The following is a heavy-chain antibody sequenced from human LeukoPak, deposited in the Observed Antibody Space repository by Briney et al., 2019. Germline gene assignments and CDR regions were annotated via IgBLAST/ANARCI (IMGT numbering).Heavy chain of an antibody. CDR3: APGGRTGGVLLSGY. D-gene: IGHD2-8*02. V-gene: IGHV3-23*01. CDR1: GFTFSSYA. Sequence: PGGSLRLSCAASGFTFSSYAMSWVRQAPGKGPEWVSAISGSGGGTYYADSVKGRFTISRDNSKNTLYLQMNSLRAEDTAVYYCAPGGRTGGVLLSGYWGQGTLVTVSS. J-gene: IGHJ4*02. CDR2: ISGSGGGT.